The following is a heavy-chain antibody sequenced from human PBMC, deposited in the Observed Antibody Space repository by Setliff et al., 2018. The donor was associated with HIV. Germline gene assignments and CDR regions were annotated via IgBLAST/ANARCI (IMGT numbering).Heavy chain of an antibody. CDR1: GFTFTNHA. CDR3: VSTPGVFYFDF. CDR2: IWFDGSRK. V-gene: IGHV3-33*01. Sequence: GSLRLSCATSGFTFTNHAMHWVRQAPGKGLEWVAVIWFDGSRKYYGDSVKGRFTISRDTSNNTLYLQMNSLRAEDTAVYYCVSTPGVFYFDFWGQGTPVTVSS. J-gene: IGHJ4*02. D-gene: IGHD2-15*01.